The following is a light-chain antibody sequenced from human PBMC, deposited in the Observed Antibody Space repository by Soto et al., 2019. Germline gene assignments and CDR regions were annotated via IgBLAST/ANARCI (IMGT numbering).Light chain of an antibody. Sequence: LTQPASVSGSPGQSITISCTGTSSDVGSYNLVSWYQQHPGKAPKLMIYEGSKRPSGVSNRFSGSKSGNTASLTISGPQAEDEADYYCCSYAGSSTFYVFGTGTKGTVL. CDR2: EGS. J-gene: IGLJ1*01. CDR1: SSDVGSYNL. V-gene: IGLV2-23*01. CDR3: CSYAGSSTFYV.